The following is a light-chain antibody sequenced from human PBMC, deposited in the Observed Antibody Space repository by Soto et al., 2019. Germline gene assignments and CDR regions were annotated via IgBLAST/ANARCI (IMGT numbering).Light chain of an antibody. J-gene: IGLJ2*01. CDR1: SSNIGTTT. Sequence: QSVLTQPPSASGAPGQRVTISCSGSSSNIGTTTVNRYQHVPGTAPKLLIYNINQRPSGVPDRFSGSRSGTSASLAISGLQSEDEADYYCSSWDDSLNGVVFGRGTKLTVL. CDR3: SSWDDSLNGVV. CDR2: NIN. V-gene: IGLV1-44*01.